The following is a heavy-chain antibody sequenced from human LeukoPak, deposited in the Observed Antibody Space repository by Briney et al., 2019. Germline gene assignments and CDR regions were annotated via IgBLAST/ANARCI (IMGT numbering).Heavy chain of an antibody. J-gene: IGHJ6*03. CDR1: GGSFSAYY. CDR3: ARSDIVGVPAARNYYYYMDV. V-gene: IGHV4-34*01. D-gene: IGHD2-2*01. CDR2: INHSGST. Sequence: SATLSLTCAVYGGSFSAYYWSWIRQPPGKGLEWIGEINHSGSTNYNPSLKSRVTISVDTSKNQFSLKLSSVTAADTAVYYCARSDIVGVPAARNYYYYMDVWGKGTTVTVSS.